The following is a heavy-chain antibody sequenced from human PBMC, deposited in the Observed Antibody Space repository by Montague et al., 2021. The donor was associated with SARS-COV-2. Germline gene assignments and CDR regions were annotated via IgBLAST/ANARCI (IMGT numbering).Heavy chain of an antibody. J-gene: IGHJ4*02. Sequence: SETLSLTCTVSGGSISSSSYYWGWIRQPPGKGLEWIGSISYTGSTYHNPSLKSRVTMSADTSKNQFSLKLNSVTAADTAVYYCARSGDPGTTVTYLYWGQGTLVTVSS. CDR2: ISYTGST. V-gene: IGHV4-39*07. D-gene: IGHD4-11*01. CDR1: GGSISSSSYY. CDR3: ARSGDPGTTVTYLY.